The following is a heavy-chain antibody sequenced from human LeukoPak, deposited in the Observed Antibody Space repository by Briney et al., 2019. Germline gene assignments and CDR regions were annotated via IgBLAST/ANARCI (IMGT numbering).Heavy chain of an antibody. V-gene: IGHV4-39*07. D-gene: IGHD3-10*01. J-gene: IGHJ4*02. CDR1: GGSISSSSYY. Sequence: SETLSLTCTVSGGSISSSSYYWGWIRQPPGTGLEWIGSIYYSGSTYYNPSLKSRVTISVDESKNQFSLSLSSVTAADTAVYFCARNGAFCLDYWGQGTLVTVSS. CDR2: IYYSGST. CDR3: ARNGAFCLDY.